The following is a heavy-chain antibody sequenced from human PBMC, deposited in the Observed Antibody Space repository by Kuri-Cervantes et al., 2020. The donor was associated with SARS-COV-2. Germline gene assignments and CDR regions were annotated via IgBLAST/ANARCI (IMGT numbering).Heavy chain of an antibody. J-gene: IGHJ2*01. D-gene: IGHD6-13*01. Sequence: GGSLRLSCAASGFTFSSYSMNWVRQAPGKGLEWVSSISSSSSYIYYADSVKGRFTISRDNAKNSLYLQMNSLGAEDTALYHCARGALWIAAAGRSWYFDLWGRGTLVTVSS. CDR1: GFTFSSYS. CDR2: ISSSSSYI. V-gene: IGHV3-21*04. CDR3: ARGALWIAAAGRSWYFDL.